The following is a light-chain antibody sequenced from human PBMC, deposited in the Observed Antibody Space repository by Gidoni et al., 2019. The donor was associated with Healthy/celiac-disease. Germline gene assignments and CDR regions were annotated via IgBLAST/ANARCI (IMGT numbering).Light chain of an antibody. Sequence: DIQMTQSPSTLSASVGDRVPITCRASQSISSWLAWYQQKPGKAPKLLIYKASSLESGVPSRFSGSGSGTEFTLTISSLQPDDFATYYCQQYNSYSRYTFGQXTKLEIK. CDR1: QSISSW. J-gene: IGKJ2*01. CDR2: KAS. V-gene: IGKV1-5*03. CDR3: QQYNSYSRYT.